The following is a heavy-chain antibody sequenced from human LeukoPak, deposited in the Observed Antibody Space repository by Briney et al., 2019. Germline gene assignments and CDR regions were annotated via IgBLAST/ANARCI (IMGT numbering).Heavy chain of an antibody. J-gene: IGHJ4*02. CDR2: INPNSGGT. V-gene: IGHV1-2*02. Sequence: ASVKVSCKASGYTFTDCYLYWVRQAPGQGLEWMGWINPNSGGTNYAQEFQGRVTMTRDTSISTAYMELSRLRSDDTAVYYCARDGTSVMVDFDYWGQGTLVAVSS. CDR3: ARDGTSVMVDFDY. D-gene: IGHD5-18*01. CDR1: GYTFTDCY.